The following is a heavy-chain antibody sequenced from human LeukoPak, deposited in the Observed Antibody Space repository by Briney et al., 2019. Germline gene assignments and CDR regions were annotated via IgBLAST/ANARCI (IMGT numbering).Heavy chain of an antibody. V-gene: IGHV1-24*01. CDR2: FDPEDAVV. Sequence: ASVKVSCKVSGNTLTDLSIHWVRQAPEKGLDWMGGFDPEDAVVIYAEKFQDRVTMTEDPSTDTAYLELSSLRSEDTAVYYCAAEGQWSLVHYFNSWGQGTLVTVSS. J-gene: IGHJ4*02. CDR1: GNTLTDLS. D-gene: IGHD2-15*01. CDR3: AAEGQWSLVHYFNS.